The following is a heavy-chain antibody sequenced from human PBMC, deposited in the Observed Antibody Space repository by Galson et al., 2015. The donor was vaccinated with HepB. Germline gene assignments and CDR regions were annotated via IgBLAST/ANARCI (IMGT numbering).Heavy chain of an antibody. CDR2: VYYSGST. Sequence: SETLSLTCTVSGGSISSRSYYWGWIRQPPGKGLEWIGSVYYSGSTYYNPSLKSRVTISVDTSKNQFSLRLSSVTAADTAVYYCARLITRYDSSGDYYGDAVDMWGQGTMVNVSS. CDR1: GGSISSRSYY. CDR3: ARLITRYDSSGDYYGDAVDM. J-gene: IGHJ3*02. D-gene: IGHD3-22*01. V-gene: IGHV4-39*01.